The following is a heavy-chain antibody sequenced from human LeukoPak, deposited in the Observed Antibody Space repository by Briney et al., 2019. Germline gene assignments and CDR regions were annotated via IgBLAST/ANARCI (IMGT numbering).Heavy chain of an antibody. J-gene: IGHJ6*02. CDR3: ARASYGMDV. CDR1: GGSISSGGYS. Sequence: SETLSLTCAVSGGSISSGGYSWSWIRQPPGKGLEWIGYIYHSGSTYYNPSLKSRVTISVDRSKNQFSLKLSPVTAADTAVYYCARASYGMDVWGQGTTVTVSS. CDR2: IYHSGST. V-gene: IGHV4-30-2*01.